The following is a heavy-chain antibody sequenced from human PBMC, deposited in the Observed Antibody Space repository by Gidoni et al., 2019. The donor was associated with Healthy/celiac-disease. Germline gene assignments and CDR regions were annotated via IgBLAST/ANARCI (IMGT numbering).Heavy chain of an antibody. D-gene: IGHD3-22*01. Sequence: EVQLVESGGGLVQPGRSLRLSCAASGFNFDDYAMNWVRQAPGKGLEWVSGISWNSGSIGYADSVKGRFTISRDNAKNSLYLQMNSLRAEDTALYYCAKDTGYYYDSSGYFDYWGQGTLVTVSS. V-gene: IGHV3-9*01. CDR3: AKDTGYYYDSSGYFDY. CDR1: GFNFDDYA. CDR2: ISWNSGSI. J-gene: IGHJ4*02.